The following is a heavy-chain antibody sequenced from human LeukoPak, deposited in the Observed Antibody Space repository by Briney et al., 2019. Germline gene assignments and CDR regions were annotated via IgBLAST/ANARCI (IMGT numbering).Heavy chain of an antibody. CDR2: ISYDGSNK. J-gene: IGHJ4*02. CDR3: ARDGGVAPAVYFFDC. CDR1: GFTFSSYA. V-gene: IGHV3-30-3*01. D-gene: IGHD6-13*01. Sequence: GGSLRLSCAASGFTFSSYAMHWVRQAPGKGLEWVAVISYDGSNKYYADSVKGRFTISRDNSKNTLYLQMNSLRAEDTAVYYCARDGGVAPAVYFFDCWGRGTLVTVSS.